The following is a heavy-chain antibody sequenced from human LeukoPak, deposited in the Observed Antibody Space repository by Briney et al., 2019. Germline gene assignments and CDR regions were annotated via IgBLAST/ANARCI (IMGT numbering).Heavy chain of an antibody. CDR2: IYHRGNT. J-gene: IGHJ4*02. CDR3: ARLYSGSPDY. Sequence: PSETLSLTCAVSGYSISGGYYWGWIRQPPGKGLEWIGTIYHRGNTYYNPSLKSRVTISVDTSKNQFSLKLPSVTAADTAVYFCARLYSGSPDYWGQGTPVTVSS. V-gene: IGHV4-38-2*01. D-gene: IGHD5-12*01. CDR1: GYSISGGYY.